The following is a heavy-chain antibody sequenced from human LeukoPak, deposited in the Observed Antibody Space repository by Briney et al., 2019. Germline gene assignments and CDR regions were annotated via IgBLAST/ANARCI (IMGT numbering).Heavy chain of an antibody. V-gene: IGHV3-30*02. D-gene: IGHD5-18*01. CDR2: IRYDGSNK. CDR1: GFTFSSYG. Sequence: GGSLRLSCAASGFTFSSYGMHWVRQAPGKGLEWVAFIRYDGSNKYYADSVKGRFTISRDNSKNTLYLQMNSLRAEDTAVYYCVKSDTAMVPGYYWGQGTLVTVSS. CDR3: VKSDTAMVPGYY. J-gene: IGHJ4*02.